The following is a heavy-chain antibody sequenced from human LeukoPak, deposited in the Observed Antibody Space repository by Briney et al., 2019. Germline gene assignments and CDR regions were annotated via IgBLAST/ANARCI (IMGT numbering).Heavy chain of an antibody. V-gene: IGHV4-59*08. J-gene: IGHJ5*02. D-gene: IGHD3-9*01. CDR2: VYYSGST. Sequence: SETLSLTCAVYGGSFSGYYWSWIRQPPGKGLEWIGYVYYSGSTNYNPSLKSRVTISVDTSKNQFSLKLSSVTAADTAVYYCARHGVSDYDILTGYYAPGWFDPWGQGTLVTVSS. CDR1: GGSFSGYY. CDR3: ARHGVSDYDILTGYYAPGWFDP.